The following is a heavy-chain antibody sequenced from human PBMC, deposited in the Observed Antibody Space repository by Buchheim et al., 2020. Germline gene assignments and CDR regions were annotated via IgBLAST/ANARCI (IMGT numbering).Heavy chain of an antibody. CDR2: ITHSGST. D-gene: IGHD3-3*01. J-gene: IGHJ4*02. V-gene: IGHV4-34*01. CDR1: GGSFSGYY. Sequence: QVQLQQWGAGLLKPSETLSLTCAVYGGSFSGYYWSWIRQPPGKGLEWIGEITHSGSTNYNPSLKSRVTISVDTSKNQFSLKLSSVTAADTAVYYCARSIHLEWLSDDDWGQGTL. CDR3: ARSIHLEWLSDDD.